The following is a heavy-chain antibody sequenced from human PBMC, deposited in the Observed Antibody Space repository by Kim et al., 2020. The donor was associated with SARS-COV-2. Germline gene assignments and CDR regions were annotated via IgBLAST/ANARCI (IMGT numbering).Heavy chain of an antibody. J-gene: IGHJ3*02. Sequence: KSRFTTSRDNSKNTLYLQMTSLRGDDTAVYYCARDLRRRIDNNWHIAAFDIWGQGTVVTVSS. CDR3: ARDLRRRIDNNWHIAAFDI. V-gene: IGHV3-66*01. D-gene: IGHD1-20*01.